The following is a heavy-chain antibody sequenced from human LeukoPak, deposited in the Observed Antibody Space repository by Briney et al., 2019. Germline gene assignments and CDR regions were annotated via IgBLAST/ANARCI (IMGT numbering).Heavy chain of an antibody. J-gene: IGHJ4*02. CDR3: AGWGGYYDSTGYYDY. D-gene: IGHD3-22*01. CDR2: IYYTGRT. V-gene: IGHV4-39*01. CDR1: GGSISSDSYY. Sequence: SETLSLTCTVSGGSISSDSYYWGWIRQPPGKGLQWIGTIYYTGRTYYNPSLKSRVTISIDTSKNQFSLKLSSVTAADTAVYYCAGWGGYYDSTGYYDYWGQGTLVTVSS.